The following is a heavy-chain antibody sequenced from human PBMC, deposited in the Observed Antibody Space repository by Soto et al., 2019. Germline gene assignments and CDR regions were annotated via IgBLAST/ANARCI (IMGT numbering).Heavy chain of an antibody. CDR3: ARVFRDDFLSVVYGMDV. Sequence: KPSETLSLTCTVSGGSVSSGSYYWSWIRQSPGKGLEWIGYIHYSGSPNYNPSLRSRVTISADTSKNHFSLKLSSVSAADTAVYYCARVFRDDFLSVVYGMDVWGQGTTVTVSS. CDR2: IHYSGSP. V-gene: IGHV4-61*03. CDR1: GGSVSSGSYY. J-gene: IGHJ6*02. D-gene: IGHD2-21*01.